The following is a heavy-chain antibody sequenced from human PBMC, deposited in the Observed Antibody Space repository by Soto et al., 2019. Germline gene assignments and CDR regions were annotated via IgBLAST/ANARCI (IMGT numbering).Heavy chain of an antibody. J-gene: IGHJ6*02. CDR1: GYTFTSDG. CDR3: ARGGLPYYYYGMDV. V-gene: IGHV1-18*01. Sequence: ASVNVSCKASGYTFTSDGISWVRQAPGQGLEWMGWISAYNGNTNYAQKLQGRVTMTTDTSTSTAYMELRSLRSDDTAVYYCARGGLPYYYYGMDVWGQGTTVTVSS. CDR2: ISAYNGNT.